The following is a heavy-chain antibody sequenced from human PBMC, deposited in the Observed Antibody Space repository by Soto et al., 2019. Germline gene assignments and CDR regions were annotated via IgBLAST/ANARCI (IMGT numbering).Heavy chain of an antibody. V-gene: IGHV3-30*03. CDR3: ARYLSLAGPDY. Sequence: GGSLTLSCAASGFTVRSYAMHWVRQAPGKGLEWVAVISYHESDKYYADSLKGRFTISRDNSKNTLYLQMNSLRGEDTAVYYCARYLSLAGPDYWGQGTLVPVSS. CDR2: ISYHESDK. CDR1: GFTVRSYA. D-gene: IGHD6-19*01. J-gene: IGHJ4*02.